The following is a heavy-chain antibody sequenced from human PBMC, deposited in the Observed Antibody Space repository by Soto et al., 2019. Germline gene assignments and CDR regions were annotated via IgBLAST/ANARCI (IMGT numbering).Heavy chain of an antibody. D-gene: IGHD3-9*01. J-gene: IGHJ6*03. V-gene: IGHV4-34*01. Sequence: SETLSLTCAVYGGSFSGYYWSWIRQPPGKGLEWIGEINHSGSTNYNPSLKSRVTISVDTSKNQFSLKLSSVTAADTAVYYCARQTGYFDWLLYQSPNYYYYMDVWGKGTTVTVSS. CDR1: GGSFSGYY. CDR2: INHSGST. CDR3: ARQTGYFDWLLYQSPNYYYYMDV.